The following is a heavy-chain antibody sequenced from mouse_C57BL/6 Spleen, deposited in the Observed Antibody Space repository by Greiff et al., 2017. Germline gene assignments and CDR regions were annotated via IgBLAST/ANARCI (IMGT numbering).Heavy chain of an antibody. CDR2: IYPGSGST. V-gene: IGHV1-55*01. CDR3: ARSMVYYYAMDY. D-gene: IGHD2-1*01. Sequence: QVQLQQPGAELVKPGASVKMSCKASGYTFTSYWITWVKQRPGQGLEWIGDIYPGSGSTNYNEKFKGKATLTVDTSSSTAYMQLSSLTSEDSAVYYCARSMVYYYAMDYWGQGTSVTVSS. J-gene: IGHJ4*01. CDR1: GYTFTSYW.